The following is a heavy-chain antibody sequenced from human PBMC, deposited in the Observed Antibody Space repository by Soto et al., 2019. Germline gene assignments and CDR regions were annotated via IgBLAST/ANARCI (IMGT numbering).Heavy chain of an antibody. V-gene: IGHV4-39*01. CDR1: GDSIISSDFY. J-gene: IGHJ5*02. Sequence: SETLSLTCTVSGDSIISSDFYWGWVRQPPGKGLEWIGSIFYLGSSYYNPSLKSRVTMSVDTSKNQFSLRLRSVTAADTALYFCARHSLALRKNNWFDPWGQGIVGTVS. D-gene: IGHD2-15*01. CDR2: IFYLGSS. CDR3: ARHSLALRKNNWFDP.